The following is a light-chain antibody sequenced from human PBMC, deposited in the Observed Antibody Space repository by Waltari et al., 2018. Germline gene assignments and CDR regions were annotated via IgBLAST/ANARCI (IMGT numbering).Light chain of an antibody. CDR2: EVS. CDR1: SSNIGNNY. J-gene: IGLJ7*01. V-gene: IGLV1-51*02. Sequence: QSVLTQSPSVSAAPGQRVTISCSGGSSNIGNNYVSWYRQFPGTAPKLLIYEVSERPSGIPGRFSGSKSGTSATLDITGLQAGDEADYYCGTWDSSLSGAVFGGGTHLTVL. CDR3: GTWDSSLSGAV.